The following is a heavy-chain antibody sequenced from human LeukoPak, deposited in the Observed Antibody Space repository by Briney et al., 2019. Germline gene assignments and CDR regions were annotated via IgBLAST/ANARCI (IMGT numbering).Heavy chain of an antibody. CDR1: GYIFTAYY. J-gene: IGHJ3*02. CDR3: ARGISGGFDI. CDR2: IIPNSGAT. V-gene: IGHV1-2*06. D-gene: IGHD2-21*01. Sequence: ASVKVSCKPSGYIFTAYYLHWERQAPGQGLEWMGRIIPNSGATNYAQNFQGRVTMTRDTSISTAYMELSRLSPDDTAVYYCARGISGGFDIWGQGTKVTVSS.